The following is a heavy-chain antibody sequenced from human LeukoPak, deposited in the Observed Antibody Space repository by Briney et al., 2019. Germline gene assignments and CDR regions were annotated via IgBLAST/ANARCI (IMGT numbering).Heavy chain of an antibody. Sequence: ASVKVSCRASGYTFTSYYMHWVRRAPGQGLEWMGIINPSGGSTSYAQKFQGRVTMTRDTSTSTVYMELSSLRSEDTAVYYCARDAANYYDSSGYYHYGGAYRGQGTLVTVSS. CDR1: GYTFTSYY. J-gene: IGHJ4*02. V-gene: IGHV1-46*01. CDR2: INPSGGST. D-gene: IGHD3-22*01. CDR3: ARDAANYYDSSGYYHYGGAY.